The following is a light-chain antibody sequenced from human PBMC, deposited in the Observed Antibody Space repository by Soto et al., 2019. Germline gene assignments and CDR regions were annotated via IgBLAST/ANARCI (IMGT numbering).Light chain of an antibody. CDR3: SSYAGSSNV. Sequence: QSALTQPPSAPGSPGQSVAISCTGTSSDVGGYNYVSWYQQHPGKAPKLMIYEVNKRPSGVPDRFSGSKSGNTASLTVSGLQAEDEADYYCSSYAGSSNVFGTGTKLTVL. CDR1: SSDVGGYNY. J-gene: IGLJ1*01. V-gene: IGLV2-8*01. CDR2: EVN.